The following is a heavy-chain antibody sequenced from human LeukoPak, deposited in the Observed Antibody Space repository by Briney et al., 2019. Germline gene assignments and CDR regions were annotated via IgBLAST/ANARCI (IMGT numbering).Heavy chain of an antibody. D-gene: IGHD3-10*01. Sequence: PSETLSLTCTVSGGSIRSYWSWIRQPAGKGLEWIGRIYGSGSTDYNPSLKSRVTMSIATSKNQFSLNLISVTAADTAVYHCARDSGTTGEVKFDPWGQGTLVTVSS. CDR1: GGSIRSY. V-gene: IGHV4-4*07. CDR2: IYGSGST. CDR3: ARDSGTTGEVKFDP. J-gene: IGHJ5*02.